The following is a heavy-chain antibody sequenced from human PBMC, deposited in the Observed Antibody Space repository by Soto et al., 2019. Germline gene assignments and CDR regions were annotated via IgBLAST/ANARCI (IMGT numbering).Heavy chain of an antibody. CDR2: IYYSGST. J-gene: IGHJ5*02. D-gene: IGHD6-19*01. Sequence: SETLSLTCTVSGGSISSGGYYWSWIRQHPGKGLEWIGYIYYSGSTYYNPSLKSRVTISVDTSKNQFSLKLSSVTAADTAVYYCARDLGAVAGEPERSWFDPWGQGTLVTVSS. V-gene: IGHV4-31*03. CDR3: ARDLGAVAGEPERSWFDP. CDR1: GGSISSGGYY.